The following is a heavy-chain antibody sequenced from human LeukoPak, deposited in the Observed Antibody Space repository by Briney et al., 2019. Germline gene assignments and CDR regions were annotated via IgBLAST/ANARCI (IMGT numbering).Heavy chain of an antibody. V-gene: IGHV5-51*01. CDR1: GYSFTSYW. J-gene: IGHJ5*02. CDR2: IYPGDSDT. D-gene: IGHD6-13*01. Sequence: GESLKISCKGSGYSFTSYWIGWVRQMPGKGLEWMGIIYPGDSDTRYSPSFQGQVTISADKSTSTAYLQWSSLKASDTAMHYCARRIAAASHNWFDPWGQGTLVTVSS. CDR3: ARRIAAASHNWFDP.